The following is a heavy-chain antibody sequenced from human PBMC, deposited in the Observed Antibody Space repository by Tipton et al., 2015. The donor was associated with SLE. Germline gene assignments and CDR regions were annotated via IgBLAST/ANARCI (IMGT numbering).Heavy chain of an antibody. V-gene: IGHV4-4*07. CDR1: GDSITSYY. Sequence: TLSLTCSVSGDSITSYYWSWFRQSTGRGREWSGRVYSSGSANYNPALISRVSMSVDISKNKFFLTLRYVTAADTAVYFCARGDVDWGQGTLVTVSS. J-gene: IGHJ1*01. D-gene: IGHD3-16*01. CDR2: VYSSGSA. CDR3: ARGDVD.